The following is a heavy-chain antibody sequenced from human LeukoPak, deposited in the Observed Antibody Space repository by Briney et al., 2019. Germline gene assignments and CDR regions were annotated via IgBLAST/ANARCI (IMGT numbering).Heavy chain of an antibody. CDR3: ARGRRGIAVAT. CDR2: IYHSGST. CDR1: GGSISSGGYS. J-gene: IGHJ4*02. Sequence: TLSLICAVSGGSISSGGYSWSWIRQPPGKGLEWIGYIYHSGSTYYNPSLKSRVTISVDRSKNQFSLKLSSVTAADTAVYYCARGRRGIAVATWGQGTLVTVSS. D-gene: IGHD6-19*01. V-gene: IGHV4-30-2*01.